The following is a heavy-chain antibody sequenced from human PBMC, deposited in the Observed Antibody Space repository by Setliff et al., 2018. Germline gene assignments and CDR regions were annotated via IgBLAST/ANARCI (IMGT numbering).Heavy chain of an antibody. CDR2: ININVDSI. CDR1: GFNFRNSA. V-gene: IGHV3-48*01. Sequence: PGGSLRLSCAASGFNFRNSAMNWVRQAPAKGLEWISYININVDSIYYADSVKGRVTISRDDARSTMYLQMNRLRAEDTAVYYCARGHPHDYGNYVDYWGQGTLVTVSS. CDR3: ARGHPHDYGNYVDY. J-gene: IGHJ4*02. D-gene: IGHD4-17*01.